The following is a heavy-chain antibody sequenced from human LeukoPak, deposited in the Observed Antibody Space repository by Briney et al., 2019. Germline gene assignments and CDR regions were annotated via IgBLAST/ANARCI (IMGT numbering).Heavy chain of an antibody. CDR2: INPNSGGT. CDR3: ARDLNDLGYDY. V-gene: IGHV1-2*06. J-gene: IGHJ4*02. CDR1: GYTFTGYY. Sequence: ASVKVSCKASGYTFTGYYMHWVRQAPGQGLEWMGRINPNSGGTNYVQKFQGRVTMTRDTSISTAYMELRSLRSDDTAVYYCARDLNDLGYDYWGQGTLVTVSS. D-gene: IGHD3-3*01.